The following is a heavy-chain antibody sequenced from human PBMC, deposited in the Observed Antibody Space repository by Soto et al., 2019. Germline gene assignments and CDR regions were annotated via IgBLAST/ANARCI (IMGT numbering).Heavy chain of an antibody. Sequence: GASVKVSCKASGGTFSSDSFSWVRQAPGQGLEWMGGIIPMFDTPIYAQKFQDRVTITADESTSTAYMQLSSLRSEDTAVYYCATSPVEQWLAGGGYYFAYWGQGTLVTVSS. D-gene: IGHD6-19*01. V-gene: IGHV1-69*13. CDR3: ATSPVEQWLAGGGYYFAY. J-gene: IGHJ4*02. CDR2: IIPMFDTP. CDR1: GGTFSSDS.